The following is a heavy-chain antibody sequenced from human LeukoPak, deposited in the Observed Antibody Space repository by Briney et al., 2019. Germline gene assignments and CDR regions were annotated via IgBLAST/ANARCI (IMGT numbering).Heavy chain of an antibody. J-gene: IGHJ4*02. CDR2: ISSSGSTI. CDR1: GFTFSSYE. Sequence: GGSLRLSCAASGFTFSSYEMNWVRQAPGKGLEWVSYISSSGSTIYYADSVKGRFTISRDNAKNSLYLQMNSLTAEDTALYFCASGIRERGFDYWGQGTLVTVSS. D-gene: IGHD1-1*01. CDR3: ASGIRERGFDY. V-gene: IGHV3-48*03.